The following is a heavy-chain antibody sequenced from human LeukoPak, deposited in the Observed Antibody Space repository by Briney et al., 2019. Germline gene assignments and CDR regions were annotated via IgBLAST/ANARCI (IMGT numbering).Heavy chain of an antibody. CDR3: ARETGGTMIVVVITGYFDY. CDR2: INPNSGGT. V-gene: IGHV1-2*02. CDR1: GYTFTGYY. J-gene: IGHJ4*02. Sequence: ASVKVSSKASGYTFTGYYMHWVRQAPGQGLEWMGWINPNSGGTNYAQKFQGRVTMTRDTSISTAYMELSRLRSDDTAVYYCARETGGTMIVVVITGYFDYWGQGTLVTVSS. D-gene: IGHD3-22*01.